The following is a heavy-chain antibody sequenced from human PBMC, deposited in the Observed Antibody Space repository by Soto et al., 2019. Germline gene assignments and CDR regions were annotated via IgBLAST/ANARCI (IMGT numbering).Heavy chain of an antibody. Sequence: EVQLSESGGGLVQPGTSLGLSCAASGFTFSGYDMTWVRQAPGKGLEWVSGISGRGFTTYYADSVKGRFTISRDNSRNTLLLHMNSLRDEDTALYYCARIGGDYCSGDSCFETLDFWGQGTMVTVSS. J-gene: IGHJ3*01. V-gene: IGHV3-23*01. D-gene: IGHD2-15*01. CDR2: ISGRGFTT. CDR3: ARIGGDYCSGDSCFETLDF. CDR1: GFTFSGYD.